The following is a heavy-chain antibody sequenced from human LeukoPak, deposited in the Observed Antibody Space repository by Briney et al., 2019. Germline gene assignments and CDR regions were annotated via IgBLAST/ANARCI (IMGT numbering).Heavy chain of an antibody. D-gene: IGHD2-15*01. Sequence: SETLSLTCAVSGYSISSGYYWGWIRQPPGKGLEWIGIIYLSGSTYYSPSLKSRVTISVDTSKNQFSLRLSSVTAADTAIYYCARISPGAFGIWGQGTMVTVSS. J-gene: IGHJ3*02. CDR2: IYLSGST. CDR3: ARISPGAFGI. CDR1: GYSISSGYY. V-gene: IGHV4-38-2*01.